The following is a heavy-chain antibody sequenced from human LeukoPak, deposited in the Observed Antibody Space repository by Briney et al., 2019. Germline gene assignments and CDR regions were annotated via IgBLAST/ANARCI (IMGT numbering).Heavy chain of an antibody. CDR1: GGTISSGDYY. CDR3: ARGGSGSQYFDY. D-gene: IGHD1-26*01. J-gene: IGHJ4*02. CDR2: IYYSGSS. V-gene: IGHV4-30-4*01. Sequence: SETLSLTCTVSGGTISSGDYYWSWIRQPPGKGLEWIGYIYYSGSSYYNPSLKSRVTISVDTSKNQLSLKLSSVTAADTAVYYCARGGSGSQYFDYWGQGTLVTVSS.